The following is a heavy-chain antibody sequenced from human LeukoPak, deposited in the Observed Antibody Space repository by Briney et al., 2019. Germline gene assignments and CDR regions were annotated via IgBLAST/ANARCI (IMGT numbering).Heavy chain of an antibody. CDR2: ISGSGGST. V-gene: IGHV3-23*01. Sequence: GGSLRLPCAASRFTFSSYAMSWVRQAPGKGLEWVSAISGSGGSTYYADSVKGRFTISRDNSKNTLYLQMNSLRAEDTAVYYCAKGITMVRGVIRPQSDPWGQGTLVTVSS. J-gene: IGHJ5*02. CDR3: AKGITMVRGVIRPQSDP. CDR1: RFTFSSYA. D-gene: IGHD3-10*01.